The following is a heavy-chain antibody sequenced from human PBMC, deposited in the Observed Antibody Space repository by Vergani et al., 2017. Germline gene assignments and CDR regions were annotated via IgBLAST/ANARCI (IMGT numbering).Heavy chain of an antibody. CDR2: ISGSGGST. D-gene: IGHD2-2*01. J-gene: IGHJ5*02. CDR1: GFTFSSYA. V-gene: IGHV3-23*01. CDR3: AKNSTRGYCSSTCCYFLS. Sequence: EVQLLESGGGLVQPGGSLRLSCAASGFTFSSYAMSWVRQAPGKGLEWVSAISGSGGSTYYADSVKGRFTISRDNSKNTLYLQMNSLRAADTAVYYCAKNSTRGYCSSTCCYFLSWGQGTLVTVSS.